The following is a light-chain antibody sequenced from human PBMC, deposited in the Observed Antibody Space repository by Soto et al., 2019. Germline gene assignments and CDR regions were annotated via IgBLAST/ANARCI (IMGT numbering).Light chain of an antibody. Sequence: VMTQSPATLSVSPGERAALSCRASQSVSSNLAWYQQKPGQAPRLLIYHASTRATAVPARFTASGSGTEFTLTISSLQSEDFAVYYCQQYSIWRTFGQGTKVDIK. CDR2: HAS. V-gene: IGKV3-15*01. J-gene: IGKJ1*01. CDR3: QQYSIWRT. CDR1: QSVSSN.